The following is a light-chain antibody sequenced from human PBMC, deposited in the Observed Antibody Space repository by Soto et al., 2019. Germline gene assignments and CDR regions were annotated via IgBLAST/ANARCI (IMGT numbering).Light chain of an antibody. CDR1: QSVSSY. V-gene: IGKV3-11*01. J-gene: IGKJ5*01. Sequence: EIVLTQSPATLSLSPGDRATLSCRASQSVSSYLAWYQQKPGQAPRLLIYDASNRGTGIPARFSGSGSGTGSTFTIAIIGPEDVAFYYYQHRSNWRLSITFGQGTKVEIK. CDR2: DAS. CDR3: QHRSNWRLSIT.